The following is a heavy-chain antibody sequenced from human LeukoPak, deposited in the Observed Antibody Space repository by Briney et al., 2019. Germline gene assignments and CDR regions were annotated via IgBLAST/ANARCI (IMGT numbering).Heavy chain of an antibody. CDR2: INHSGST. CDR3: ASPPGRWGIAAPPYGMDV. J-gene: IGHJ6*02. Sequence: SETLSLTCAVYGGSFSGYYWSWIRQPPGKGLEWIGEINHSGSTNYNPSLKSRVTISVDTSKNQFSLKLSSVTAADTAVYYCASPPGRWGIAAPPYGMDVWGQGTTVTVSS. V-gene: IGHV4-34*01. CDR1: GGSFSGYY. D-gene: IGHD6-6*01.